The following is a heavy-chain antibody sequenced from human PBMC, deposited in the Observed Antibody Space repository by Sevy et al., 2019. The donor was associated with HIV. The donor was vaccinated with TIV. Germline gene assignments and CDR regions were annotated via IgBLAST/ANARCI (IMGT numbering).Heavy chain of an antibody. J-gene: IGHJ4*02. CDR2: VSSDGSEI. CDR3: ARDQLGSIDY. V-gene: IGHV3-30-3*01. D-gene: IGHD7-27*01. CDR1: GFTFSTYA. Sequence: GGSLRLSCAVSGFTFSTYAMHWVRQAPGKGLECVAIVSSDGSEINYADSVKGRFTISRDNSRNTLYLQMNSLGTEDMALYYCARDQLGSIDYWGQGTLVTVFS.